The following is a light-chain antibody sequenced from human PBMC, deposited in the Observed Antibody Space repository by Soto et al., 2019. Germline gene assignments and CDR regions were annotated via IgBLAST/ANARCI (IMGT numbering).Light chain of an antibody. J-gene: IGKJ1*01. CDR1: QSISSW. CDR2: KAS. V-gene: IGKV1-5*03. CDR3: QQYKSYWT. Sequence: DIQMTQSPSTLSASVGDRATITCRASQSISSWLAWYQQKPGKAPKLLIYKASSLASGVPSRFSGSGSGTEFTLTISSLQPDDFATYYCQQYKSYWTFGQGTKVEIK.